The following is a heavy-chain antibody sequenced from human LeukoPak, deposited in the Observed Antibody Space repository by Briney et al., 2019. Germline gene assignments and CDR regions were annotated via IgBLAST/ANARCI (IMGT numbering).Heavy chain of an antibody. D-gene: IGHD3-10*01. Sequence: GGSLRLSCAASGFTFSSYWMHWVRQTPGKGLMWVSRIKSDGSTIYADSVKGRFTISRDNAKNMVYLQMNSLRAEDTAMYYCARAITYFYGSVTYDWFDPWGQGALVTVSS. J-gene: IGHJ5*02. CDR3: ARAITYFYGSVTYDWFDP. CDR2: IKSDGST. CDR1: GFTFSSYW. V-gene: IGHV3-74*01.